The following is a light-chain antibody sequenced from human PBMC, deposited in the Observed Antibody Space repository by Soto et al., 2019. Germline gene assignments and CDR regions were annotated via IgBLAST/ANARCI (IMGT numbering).Light chain of an antibody. CDR3: HQYDNCPPS. CDR2: GAS. V-gene: IGKV3-20*01. J-gene: IGKJ4*01. CDR1: QSVSSSY. Sequence: EIVLTQSPGTLSLSPGERATLSCSASQSVSSSYLAWYQQKPGQAHRLLIYGASSRATGIPGRFSGSGSGTDFPLAISRLEPVYFAVYYCHQYDNCPPSVGGGTKVEIK.